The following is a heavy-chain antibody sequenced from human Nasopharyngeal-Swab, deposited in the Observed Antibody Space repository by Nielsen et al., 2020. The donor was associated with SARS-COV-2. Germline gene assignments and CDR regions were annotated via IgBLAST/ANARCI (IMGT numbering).Heavy chain of an antibody. CDR2: INTNGGTT. D-gene: IGHD6-19*01. Sequence: GESLKISCAASGFTFRTYAMHWVRQAQGKGLEYVSAINTNGGTTYYADSVKGRFTISRDNSKNTLYLQMGSLRAEDMAVYYCVREGGVAVAGSYDYWGQGTLVTVSS. V-gene: IGHV3-64*02. CDR1: GFTFRTYA. CDR3: VREGGVAVAGSYDY. J-gene: IGHJ4*02.